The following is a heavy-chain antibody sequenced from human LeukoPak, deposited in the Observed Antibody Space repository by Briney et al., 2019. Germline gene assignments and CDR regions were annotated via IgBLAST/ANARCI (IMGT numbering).Heavy chain of an antibody. V-gene: IGHV3-9*01. D-gene: IGHD2-15*01. CDR1: GFTFSSYG. CDR2: ISWNSGSI. CDR3: AKDQHPGGSYKVYYFDY. Sequence: PGRSLRLSCAASGFTFSSYGMHWVRQAPGKGLEWVSGISWNSGSIGYADSVKGRFTISRDNAKNSLYLQMNSLRAEDTALYYCAKDQHPGGSYKVYYFDYWGQGTLVTVSS. J-gene: IGHJ4*02.